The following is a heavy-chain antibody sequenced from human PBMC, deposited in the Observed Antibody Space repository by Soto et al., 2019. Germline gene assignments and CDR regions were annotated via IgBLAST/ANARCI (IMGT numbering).Heavy chain of an antibody. CDR3: ARSAAGKGSASDY. V-gene: IGHV4-31*03. J-gene: IGHJ4*02. Sequence: PSETLSLTCTVSGGSISSGGYYWSWIRQHPGKGLEWIGYIYYSGSTYYNPSLKSRVTISVDTSKNQFSLKLSSVTAADTAVYYCARSAAGKGSASDYWGQGTLVTVSS. D-gene: IGHD6-13*01. CDR1: GGSISSGGYY. CDR2: IYYSGST.